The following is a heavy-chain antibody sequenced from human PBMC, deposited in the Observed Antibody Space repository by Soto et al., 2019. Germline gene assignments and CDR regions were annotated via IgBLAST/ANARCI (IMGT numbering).Heavy chain of an antibody. CDR1: GYTFTSYG. J-gene: IGHJ4*02. CDR2: ISAYNGNT. Sequence: GASVKVSCKASGYTFTSYGISWVRQAPGQGLVWMGWISAYNGNTNYAQKLQSRVTMTTDTSTSTAYMELRSLRSDDTAVYYCARYVGVYYYDSSGYHLWGQGTLVTVSS. CDR3: ARYVGVYYYDSSGYHL. V-gene: IGHV1-18*01. D-gene: IGHD3-22*01.